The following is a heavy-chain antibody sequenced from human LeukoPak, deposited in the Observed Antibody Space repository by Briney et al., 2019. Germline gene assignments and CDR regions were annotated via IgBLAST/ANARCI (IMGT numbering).Heavy chain of an antibody. J-gene: IGHJ6*03. V-gene: IGHV3-33*01. CDR3: AMAPNWNPYCVHV. CDR1: GFIFSSYN. D-gene: IGHD1-20*01. CDR2: IWYDGSNN. Sequence: PGRSLRLSCAASGFIFSSYNMFWVRQAPGKGREWVAVIWYDGSNNYYAESVKGRFIISRDTSKNTLYLQMNSLRAEDTAMYYCAMAPNWNPYCVHVWGKGTTVTVSS.